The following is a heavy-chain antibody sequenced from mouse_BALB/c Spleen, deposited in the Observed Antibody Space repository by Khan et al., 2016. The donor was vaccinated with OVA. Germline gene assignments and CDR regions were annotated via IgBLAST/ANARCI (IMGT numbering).Heavy chain of an antibody. V-gene: IGHV5-9-2*01. CDR2: ISGGGSYT. Sequence: EVQPVESGGGLVKPGGSLKLSCAASGFTFSNYGMSWVRQTPEKRLEWVATISGGGSYTYYPDSVKGRFTISRDNAKNNLYLQMSSLRSEDTALYYCARPNWDEDYAMDYWGQGTSVTVSS. J-gene: IGHJ4*01. CDR3: ARPNWDEDYAMDY. D-gene: IGHD4-1*01. CDR1: GFTFSNYG.